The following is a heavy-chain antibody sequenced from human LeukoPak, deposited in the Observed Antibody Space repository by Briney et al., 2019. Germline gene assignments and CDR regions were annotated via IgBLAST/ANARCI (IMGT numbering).Heavy chain of an antibody. CDR1: GFTVSDNY. CDR3: ARIEWERLGRAFDI. V-gene: IGHV3-53*01. CDR2: IYSAGAT. J-gene: IGHJ3*02. Sequence: GGSLRLSCAASGFTVSDNYMTWVRQAPGKGLEWISSIYSAGATHYAESVKGRFTISRDNSKNTLYLQMNSLRAEDMAVYYCARIEWERLGRAFDIWGQGTMVTVSS. D-gene: IGHD1-26*01.